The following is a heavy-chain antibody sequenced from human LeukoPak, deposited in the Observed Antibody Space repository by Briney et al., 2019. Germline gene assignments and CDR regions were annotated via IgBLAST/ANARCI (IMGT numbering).Heavy chain of an antibody. V-gene: IGHV1-8*01. J-gene: IGHJ5*02. CDR2: MNPNSGNT. Sequence: ASVKVSCKASGYTVTSYDINWVRQAAGQGVEGRGWMNPNSGNTGYAQKFQGRVTMTRNTSISTAYMELSSLRSEDTAVYYCAMAYYYGSGSYQYDPWGQGTLVTVSS. D-gene: IGHD3-10*01. CDR3: AMAYYYGSGSYQYDP. CDR1: GYTVTSYD.